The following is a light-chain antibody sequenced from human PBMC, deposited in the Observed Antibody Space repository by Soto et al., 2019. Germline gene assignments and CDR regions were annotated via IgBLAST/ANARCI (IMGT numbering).Light chain of an antibody. Sequence: QPVLTQPASVSGAPGQRVTISXTXXXXXXGAVYDVHWYQQLPGTAPKLLIYRSSNRPSGVPDRFSGSKSGTSAYLAITGLQAGDEADYYCQSYDSSLSVWVFGGGTKLTVL. J-gene: IGLJ3*02. V-gene: IGLV1-40*01. CDR1: XXXXGAVYD. CDR2: RSS. CDR3: QSYDSSLSVWV.